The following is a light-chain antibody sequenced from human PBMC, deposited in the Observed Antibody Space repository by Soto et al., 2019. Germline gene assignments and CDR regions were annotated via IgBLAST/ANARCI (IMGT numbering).Light chain of an antibody. CDR2: AAS. CDR1: QSVSRYY. CDR3: QQYGSSPT. V-gene: IGKV3-20*01. J-gene: IGKJ2*01. Sequence: EIVLTQSPGTLSLSPGERATLSCRASQSVSRYYLSWYQQTPGQAPRLLFYAASSSATGIPARFSGSGSSTDVTITISRLEPEDIEVYYFQQYGSSPTFGQGTNLEIK.